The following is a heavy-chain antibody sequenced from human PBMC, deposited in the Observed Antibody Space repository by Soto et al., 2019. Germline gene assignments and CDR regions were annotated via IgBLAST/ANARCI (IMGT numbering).Heavy chain of an antibody. CDR2: INPNSGGT. V-gene: IGHV1-2*02. CDR1: GYTFTGYY. J-gene: IGHJ4*02. D-gene: IGHD5-12*01. CDR3: ATGGGYSGYDPPLDY. Sequence: QVQLVQSGAEVKKPGASVKVSCKASGYTFTGYYMHWVRQAPGQGLEWMGWINPNSGGTNYAQKFQGRVTMTRDTSISTAYMELSRLRSDDTAVSYCATGGGYSGYDPPLDYWGQGTLVTVSS.